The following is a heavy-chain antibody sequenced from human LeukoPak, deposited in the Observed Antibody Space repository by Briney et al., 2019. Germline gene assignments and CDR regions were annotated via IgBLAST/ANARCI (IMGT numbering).Heavy chain of an antibody. Sequence: GGSLRLSCATSGFTFSNAWMTWVRQAQGKGLEWVGRIKTKGGGGTVDYAAPVKGRFTISRDDSKNTLYLQMNSLRAEDTAVYYCARDRDMVRGVNFDYWGQGTLVTVSS. CDR3: ARDRDMVRGVNFDY. D-gene: IGHD3-10*01. CDR1: GFTFSNAW. J-gene: IGHJ4*02. V-gene: IGHV3-15*01. CDR2: IKTKGGGGTV.